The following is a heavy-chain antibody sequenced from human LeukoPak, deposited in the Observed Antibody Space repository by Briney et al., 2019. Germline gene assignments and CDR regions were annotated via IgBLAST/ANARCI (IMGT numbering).Heavy chain of an antibody. CDR2: IYPGDSDT. CDR3: ARSPDLSGVDSSPALDY. CDR1: GYSFTSYW. V-gene: IGHV5-51*01. J-gene: IGHJ4*02. D-gene: IGHD3/OR15-3a*01. Sequence: GESLKISCKGSGYSFTSYWIGWVRQMPGKGLEWMGIIYPGDSDTRYSPSFQGQVTISADKSISTAYLQWSSLKASDTAMYYCARSPDLSGVDSSPALDYWGQGTLVTVSS.